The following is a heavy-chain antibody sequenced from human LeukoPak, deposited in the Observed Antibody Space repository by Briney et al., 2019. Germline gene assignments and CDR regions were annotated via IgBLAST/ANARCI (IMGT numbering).Heavy chain of an antibody. D-gene: IGHD1-26*01. CDR1: GGSISSYY. Sequence: SETLSITCTVSGGSISSYYWSWIRQPPGKGLEWVGYIYYSGSTNYNPSLKSRVTISVDTSKNQFALKLSSVTAADTAVYYCARSPGELLRGYFDYWGQGTLVTVSS. J-gene: IGHJ4*02. V-gene: IGHV4-59*08. CDR2: IYYSGST. CDR3: ARSPGELLRGYFDY.